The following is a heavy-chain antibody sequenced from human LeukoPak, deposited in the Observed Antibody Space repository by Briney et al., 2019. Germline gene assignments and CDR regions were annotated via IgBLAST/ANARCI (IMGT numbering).Heavy chain of an antibody. V-gene: IGHV4-59*01. CDR3: ARGGYYGTYDAFDI. Sequence: SETLSLTCTVSGGSISSYYWSWLRQPPGKGLEWIGYIYYSGSTNYNPSLKSRVTISVDTSKNQFSLKLSSVTAADTAVYYCARGGYYGTYDAFDIWGQGTMVTVSS. CDR1: GGSISSYY. CDR2: IYYSGST. D-gene: IGHD3-10*01. J-gene: IGHJ3*02.